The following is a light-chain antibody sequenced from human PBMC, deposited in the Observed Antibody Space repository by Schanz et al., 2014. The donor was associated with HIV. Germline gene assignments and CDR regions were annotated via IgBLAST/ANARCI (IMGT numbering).Light chain of an antibody. V-gene: IGKV1-5*03. CDR1: QYISRW. CDR3: QQFHTYPYT. Sequence: DIQMTQSPSTLSASVGDGVTITCRASQYISRWLAWYQQKPGQDPHLLIYQASTLQTGVSSRFSGSGSGTEFTLTISGLLPDDFATYFCQQFHTYPYTFGQGTKLEIK. CDR2: QAS. J-gene: IGKJ2*01.